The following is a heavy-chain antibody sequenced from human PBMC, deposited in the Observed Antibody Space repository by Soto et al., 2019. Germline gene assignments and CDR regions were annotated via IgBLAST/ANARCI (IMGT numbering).Heavy chain of an antibody. Sequence: GGSLRLSCAASGFTFSSYDMHWVRQAPGKGLEWVAIISYYVSSKYYTDSVKGRFTISRDNSKNTLYLQMNSLRFEDTAVYYCAKDRSGSSGLDYWGQGTLVTVSS. J-gene: IGHJ4*02. CDR3: AKDRSGSSGLDY. CDR2: ISYYVSSK. D-gene: IGHD6-19*01. V-gene: IGHV3-30*18. CDR1: GFTFSSYD.